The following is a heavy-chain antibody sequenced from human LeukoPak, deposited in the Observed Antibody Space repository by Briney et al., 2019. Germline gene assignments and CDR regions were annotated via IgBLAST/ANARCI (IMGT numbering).Heavy chain of an antibody. CDR1: GFTFSSYS. Sequence: GGSLRLSCAASGFTFSSYSMNWVRQAPGKGLEWVSAISGSGGSTYYADSVKGRFTISRGNSKNTLYLQMNSLRAEDTAVYYCAKEPRYNWNDVHYFDYWGQGTLVTVSS. CDR3: AKEPRYNWNDVHYFDY. J-gene: IGHJ4*02. D-gene: IGHD1-1*01. V-gene: IGHV3-23*01. CDR2: ISGSGGST.